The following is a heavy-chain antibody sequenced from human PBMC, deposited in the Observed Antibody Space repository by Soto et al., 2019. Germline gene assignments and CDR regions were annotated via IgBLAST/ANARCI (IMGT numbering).Heavy chain of an antibody. D-gene: IGHD2-2*02. Sequence: PSETLSLTCTVSGGSISRSTYYWGWIRQPPGKGLEWIGSIYYSGSTYYRPSLKSRVTISVDTSKNQFSLKLSSVTAADTAVYYCARQVPAAIRLGWFDPWGRGTLVTVSS. J-gene: IGHJ5*02. V-gene: IGHV4-39*01. CDR3: ARQVPAAIRLGWFDP. CDR1: GGSISRSTYY. CDR2: IYYSGST.